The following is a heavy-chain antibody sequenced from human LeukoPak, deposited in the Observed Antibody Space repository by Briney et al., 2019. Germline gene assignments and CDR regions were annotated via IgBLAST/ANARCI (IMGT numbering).Heavy chain of an antibody. D-gene: IGHD3-3*01. CDR3: ASRSSIWSGYQDTLYYFDS. V-gene: IGHV4-4*02. Sequence: PSETLSLTCAVSGGSISSRNWWSWVRQPPGKGLEWIGEIYHGGTTNYSPSLKSRVTISVDKSKNQFSLKLSSVTAADTAVYYCASRSSIWSGYQDTLYYFDSWGQGTLVTVSS. CDR1: GGSISSRNW. CDR2: IYHGGTT. J-gene: IGHJ4*02.